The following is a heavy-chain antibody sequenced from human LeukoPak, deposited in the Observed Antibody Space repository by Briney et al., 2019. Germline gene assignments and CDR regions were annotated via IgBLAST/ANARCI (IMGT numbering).Heavy chain of an antibody. CDR2: ISYDGSNK. CDR3: AKGNHYYDSSGLFDY. D-gene: IGHD3-22*01. CDR1: GFTFSSYA. Sequence: GGSLRLSCAASGFTFSSYAMHWVRQAPGKGLEWVAVISYDGSNKYYADSVKGRFTISRDNSKNTLYLQMNSLRAEDTAVYYCAKGNHYYDSSGLFDYWGQGTLVTVSS. V-gene: IGHV3-30*04. J-gene: IGHJ4*02.